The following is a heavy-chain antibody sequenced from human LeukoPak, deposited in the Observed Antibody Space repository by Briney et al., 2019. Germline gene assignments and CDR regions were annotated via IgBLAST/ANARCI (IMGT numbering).Heavy chain of an antibody. V-gene: IGHV1-2*02. CDR1: GYTFTSYG. CDR2: INPTTTVP. D-gene: IGHD3-22*01. CDR3: AGDHDSSGYYY. J-gene: IGHJ4*02. Sequence: ASVKVSCKASGYTFTSYGISWVRQAPGQGLEWMGWINPTTTVPNLAPKFQGRVSMTRDTSISTAYMELSRLRSDDTAVYYCAGDHDSSGYYYWGQGTLVTVSS.